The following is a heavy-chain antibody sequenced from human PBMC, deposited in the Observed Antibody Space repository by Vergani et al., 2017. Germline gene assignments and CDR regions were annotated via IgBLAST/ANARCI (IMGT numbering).Heavy chain of an antibody. D-gene: IGHD2-2*01. Sequence: QVQLQESGPGLVKPSQTLSLTCTVSGGSISSGSYYWSWIRQPAGKVLEWIGRIYTSGSTNSNPSLKSRVTISVDTSKNQFSLKLSSVTAADTAVYYCARDGKSRDCSSTSCYSWLRYWGQGTLVTVSS. CDR2: IYTSGST. CDR1: GGSISSGSYY. CDR3: ARDGKSRDCSSTSCYSWLRY. J-gene: IGHJ4*02. V-gene: IGHV4-61*02.